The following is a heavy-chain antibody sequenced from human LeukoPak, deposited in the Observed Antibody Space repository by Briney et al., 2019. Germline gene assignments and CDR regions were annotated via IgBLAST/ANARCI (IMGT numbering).Heavy chain of an antibody. CDR3: ARLTVTAWFDP. CDR1: GASINSDY. CDR2: IFASGST. Sequence: LQTLSLTCTVSGASINSDYWTWVRQVAGKGLEWIGRIFASGSTNYNPSLKSRVTISVDTSKNQFSLKLSSVTAADTAVYYCARLTVTAWFDPWGQGTLVTVSS. V-gene: IGHV4-4*07. J-gene: IGHJ5*02. D-gene: IGHD4-11*01.